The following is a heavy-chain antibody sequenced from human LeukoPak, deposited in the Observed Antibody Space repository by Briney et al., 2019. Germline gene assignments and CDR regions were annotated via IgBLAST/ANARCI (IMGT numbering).Heavy chain of an antibody. CDR2: IYTSGST. CDR1: GDSISSYY. Sequence: SETLSLTCTVSGDSISSYYWSWIRQPPGKGLEWIGYIYTSGSTNYNPSLKSRVTISVDTSKNQFSLKLSSVTAADTAVYYCARRGDGYNYFDYWGQGTLVTVSS. D-gene: IGHD5-24*01. CDR3: ARRGDGYNYFDY. V-gene: IGHV4-4*09. J-gene: IGHJ4*02.